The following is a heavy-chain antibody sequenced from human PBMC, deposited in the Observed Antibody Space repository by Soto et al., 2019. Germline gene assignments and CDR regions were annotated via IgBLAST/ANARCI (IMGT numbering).Heavy chain of an antibody. CDR3: VHRLYPTSRERWFDP. J-gene: IGHJ5*02. Sequence: QITLKESGPTLVKPTQTLTLTCTFAGFSLSTTGVGVGWIRQPPGKALEWLALIYWDGDKRYSPSLASRLTITKDTSKNQVVLTMTNVDPVDTATYYCVHRLYPTSRERWFDPWGQGTLVIVSS. D-gene: IGHD3-16*02. V-gene: IGHV2-5*02. CDR1: GFSLSTTGVG. CDR2: IYWDGDK.